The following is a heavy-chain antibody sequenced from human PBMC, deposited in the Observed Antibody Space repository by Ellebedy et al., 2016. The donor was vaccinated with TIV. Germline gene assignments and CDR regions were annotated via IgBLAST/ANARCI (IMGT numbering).Heavy chain of an antibody. Sequence: ASVKVSCXASGYTFSSYGISWVRQAPGQRLEWMGWINTGNGNTKYSQKLQGRVTITRDTSASTAYMELSSLVSEDTAVYYCATREWQDPMDVWGQGTTVTVSS. CDR1: GYTFSSYG. D-gene: IGHD3-3*01. V-gene: IGHV1-3*04. CDR2: INTGNGNT. CDR3: ATREWQDPMDV. J-gene: IGHJ6*02.